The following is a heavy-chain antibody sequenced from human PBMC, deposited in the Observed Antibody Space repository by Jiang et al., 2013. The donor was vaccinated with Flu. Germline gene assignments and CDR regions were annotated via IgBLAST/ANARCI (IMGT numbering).Heavy chain of an antibody. D-gene: IGHD3-10*02. J-gene: IGHJ3*01. Sequence: SSGDYYWTWIRQSPGRAWSALGTFITVGPPPPTRPSRVVLTSQLDTSKNQFSLKLSSVTAADTAEYYCAAATSVTMWAFDFWGQGTMVTVSS. CDR2: FITVGPP. CDR3: AAATSVTMWAFDF. V-gene: IGHV4-30-4*01. CDR1: SSGDYY.